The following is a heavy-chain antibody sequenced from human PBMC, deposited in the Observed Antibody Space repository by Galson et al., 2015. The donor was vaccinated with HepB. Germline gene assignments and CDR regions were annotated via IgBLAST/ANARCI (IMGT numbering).Heavy chain of an antibody. CDR3: ARLLRIVAGQFSFFDP. Sequence: SETLSLTCTVSGASISSSSHYWGWIRQPPGKGLEYIGSVYYTGSSYYSPSLQSRLTMSVDTSKNQFSLRLTSVTAADTAVYYCARLLRIVAGQFSFFDPWGQGALVTVSS. V-gene: IGHV4-39*01. CDR1: GASISSSSHY. J-gene: IGHJ5*02. CDR2: VYYTGSS. D-gene: IGHD3-22*01.